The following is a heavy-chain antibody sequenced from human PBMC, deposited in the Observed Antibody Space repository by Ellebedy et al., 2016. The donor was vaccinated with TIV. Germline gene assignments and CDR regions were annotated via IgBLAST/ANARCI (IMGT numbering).Heavy chain of an antibody. J-gene: IGHJ4*02. Sequence: SETLSLXXTVYGGSFSGYYWTWIRQPPGKGPEWIGEINHSGSTKYNSSLKSRVTISIDTSKNQFSLKLSSVTAADTAVYYCARGTVALQPLKYFDYWGQGTVVTVSS. D-gene: IGHD6-19*01. CDR2: INHSGST. V-gene: IGHV4-34*01. CDR1: GGSFSGYY. CDR3: ARGTVALQPLKYFDY.